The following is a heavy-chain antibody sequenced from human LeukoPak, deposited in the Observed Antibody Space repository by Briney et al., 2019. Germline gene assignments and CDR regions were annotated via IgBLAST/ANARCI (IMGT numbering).Heavy chain of an antibody. Sequence: SETLSLTCTVAGRSISSYYWSWLRQPPGKGLEWIGYIYYSGSTNYNPSLKSRVTISVDTSKNQFSLKLSSVTAADTAVYYCARVYGDYDAYWFDPWGQGTLVTVSS. CDR3: ARVYGDYDAYWFDP. J-gene: IGHJ5*02. D-gene: IGHD4-17*01. V-gene: IGHV4-59*08. CDR2: IYYSGST. CDR1: GRSISSYY.